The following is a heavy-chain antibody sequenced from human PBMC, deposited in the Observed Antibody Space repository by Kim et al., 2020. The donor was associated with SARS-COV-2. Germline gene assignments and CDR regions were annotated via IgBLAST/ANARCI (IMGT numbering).Heavy chain of an antibody. CDR3: AREDRVGATRGLYYYYGMDV. V-gene: IGHV3-33*01. Sequence: GGSLRLSCAASGFTFSSYGMHWVRQAPGKGLEWVAVIWYDGSNKYYADSVKGRFTISRDNSKNTLYLQMNSLRAEDTAVYYCAREDRVGATRGLYYYYGMDVWGQGTTVTVSS. CDR1: GFTFSSYG. D-gene: IGHD1-26*01. CDR2: IWYDGSNK. J-gene: IGHJ6*02.